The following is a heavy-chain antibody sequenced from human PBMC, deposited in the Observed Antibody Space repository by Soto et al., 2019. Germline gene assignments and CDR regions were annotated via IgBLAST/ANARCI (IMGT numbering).Heavy chain of an antibody. D-gene: IGHD1-26*01. Sequence: QLQLQESGPRLVKPSETLSLTCIVSGGSISSSSYYWGWIRQPPGKGLEWIGSISYSGNTYYKPSLKRRVTISVDTSKNQFSLKLSSVTAADTAVYFCARHQLIVGADDYGMDVWGQGTTVTVSS. CDR3: ARHQLIVGADDYGMDV. CDR1: GGSISSSSYY. J-gene: IGHJ6*02. CDR2: ISYSGNT. V-gene: IGHV4-39*01.